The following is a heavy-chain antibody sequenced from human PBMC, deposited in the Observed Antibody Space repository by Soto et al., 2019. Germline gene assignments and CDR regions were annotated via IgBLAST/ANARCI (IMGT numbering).Heavy chain of an antibody. Sequence: GGSLRLSCTASGFSFNTYAMSWVRQAPGKGLEWVSGISGSDGSTYYADSVKGRFTISRDNSKNTLYLQMNSLRAEDTAVYYCAKAKYSSVPYFDYWGQGTLVTVSS. CDR1: GFSFNTYA. D-gene: IGHD3-22*01. CDR2: ISGSDGST. CDR3: AKAKYSSVPYFDY. V-gene: IGHV3-23*01. J-gene: IGHJ4*02.